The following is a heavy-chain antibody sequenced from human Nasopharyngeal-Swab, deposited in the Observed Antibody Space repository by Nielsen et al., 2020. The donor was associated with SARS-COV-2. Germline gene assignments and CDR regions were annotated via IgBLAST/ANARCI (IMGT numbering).Heavy chain of an antibody. V-gene: IGHV3-30*03. Sequence: GGSLRLPCAASGFTFNSHGMHWVRQAPGKGLEWVAVISFDGSKKYYADSVKGRFTISRDSSKNTLYLQMNSLRAEDTAVYYCARDTSVDIVLLYYGMDVWGQGTTVTVSS. CDR2: ISFDGSKK. CDR3: ARDTSVDIVLLYYGMDV. CDR1: GFTFNSHG. J-gene: IGHJ6*02. D-gene: IGHD5-12*01.